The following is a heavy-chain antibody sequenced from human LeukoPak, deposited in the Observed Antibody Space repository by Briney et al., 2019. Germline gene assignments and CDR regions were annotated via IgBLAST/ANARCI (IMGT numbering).Heavy chain of an antibody. J-gene: IGHJ3*02. V-gene: IGHV3-33*01. CDR3: ARGGAYYYGSGSIWAFDI. CDR2: IWYDGSNK. D-gene: IGHD3-10*01. Sequence: GGSLRLSCAASGFTFSSYGMHWVRQAPGKGLEWVAVIWYDGSNKYYADSVKGRFTISRDNSKNTLYLQMNSLRAEDTAVYYCARGGAYYYGSGSIWAFDIWGQGTMVTVSS. CDR1: GFTFSSYG.